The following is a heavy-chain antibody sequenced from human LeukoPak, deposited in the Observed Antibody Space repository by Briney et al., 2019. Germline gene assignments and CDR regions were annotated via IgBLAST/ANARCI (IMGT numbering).Heavy chain of an antibody. CDR1: GVTFSNYA. Sequence: GGSLRLSCAASGVTFSNYAMSWVRQAPGKGLEWVSSISGSGGTIYYADSVKGRFSISRDNSKKTMYVQMNSLRAEDTAVYYCAKRGRLSYYYDRSGYSSPEYLDYWGQGTLVTVSS. CDR3: AKRGRLSYYYDRSGYSSPEYLDY. D-gene: IGHD3-22*01. CDR2: ISGSGGTI. V-gene: IGHV3-23*01. J-gene: IGHJ4*02.